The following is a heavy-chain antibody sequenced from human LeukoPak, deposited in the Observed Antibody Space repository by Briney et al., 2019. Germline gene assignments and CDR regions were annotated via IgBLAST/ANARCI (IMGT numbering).Heavy chain of an antibody. CDR1: GGSFSGYY. Sequence: PSETLSLTCAVYGGSFSGYYWSWIRQPPGKGLEWIGEINHSGSTNYNPSLKSRVTISVDTSKNQFSLKLSSVTAADTAVYYCARGRGYCSSTSCYTYANYYYYYYMDVWGKGTTVTVSS. D-gene: IGHD2-2*02. CDR2: INHSGST. CDR3: ARGRGYCSSTSCYTYANYYYYYYMDV. V-gene: IGHV4-34*01. J-gene: IGHJ6*03.